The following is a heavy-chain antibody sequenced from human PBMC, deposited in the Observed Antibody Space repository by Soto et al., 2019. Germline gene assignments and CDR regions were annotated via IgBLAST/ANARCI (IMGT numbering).Heavy chain of an antibody. Sequence: ASVKVSCKASGYTFTGYYMHWVRQAPGQGLEWMGWINPNSGGTNYAQKFQGRVTMTRDTSISTAYMELSRLRSDDTAVYYCARALGVVVVAANYYFDYWGQGTLVTVS. J-gene: IGHJ4*02. CDR1: GYTFTGYY. D-gene: IGHD2-15*01. V-gene: IGHV1-2*02. CDR2: INPNSGGT. CDR3: ARALGVVVVAANYYFDY.